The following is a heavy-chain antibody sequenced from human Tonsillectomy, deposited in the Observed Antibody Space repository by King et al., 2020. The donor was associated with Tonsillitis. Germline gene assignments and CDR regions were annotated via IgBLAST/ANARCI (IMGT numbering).Heavy chain of an antibody. J-gene: IGHJ6*03. CDR2: MNPNSGDT. CDR1: GYTFASHD. Sequence: QLVQSGAEVKKPGASVKVSCKASGYTFASHDLNWVRQATGQGLEWMGWMNPNSGDTGYVQKFQGRVTMTRNTSTSTAYMGLSSLRSEDTAVYYCARVHCSSSSCHPHYYYMDVWGKGTTVTVSS. D-gene: IGHD2-2*01. CDR3: ARVHCSSSSCHPHYYYMDV. V-gene: IGHV1-8*01.